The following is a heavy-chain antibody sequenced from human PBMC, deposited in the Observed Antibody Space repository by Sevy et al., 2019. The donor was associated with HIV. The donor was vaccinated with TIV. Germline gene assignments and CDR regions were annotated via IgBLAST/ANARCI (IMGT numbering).Heavy chain of an antibody. V-gene: IGHV3-30-3*01. CDR3: ASTGYCTGGSCYSPFGY. D-gene: IGHD2-15*01. J-gene: IGHJ4*02. Sequence: GGSLRLSCAASGFIFNTYAMHWVRQAPGKGLEWVAVISYDGINKYYADSVKGRFTISSDNSRNTLDLQMNSLRSEDTALYYCASTGYCTGGSCYSPFGYWGQGTLVTVSS. CDR1: GFIFNTYA. CDR2: ISYDGINK.